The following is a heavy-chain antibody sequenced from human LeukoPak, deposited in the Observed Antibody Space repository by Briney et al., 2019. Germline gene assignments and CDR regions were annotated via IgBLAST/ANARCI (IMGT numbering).Heavy chain of an antibody. Sequence: GGSLRLSCAASGFTSSDYGVHWVRQAPGKGLEWVAVISYNGNDKYYGDSVKGRFTISRDNSKNTMYLQMNSLRVEDTAVYYCAKDSGGGNYIAEKDYWGQGTLVTVSS. CDR1: GFTSSDYG. D-gene: IGHD1-26*01. CDR3: AKDSGGGNYIAEKDY. V-gene: IGHV3-30*18. J-gene: IGHJ4*02. CDR2: ISYNGNDK.